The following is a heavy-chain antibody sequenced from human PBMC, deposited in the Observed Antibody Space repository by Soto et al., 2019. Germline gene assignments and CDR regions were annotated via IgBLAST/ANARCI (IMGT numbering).Heavy chain of an antibody. CDR3: ARGARVRLRFLEWYTDGGYYYYGMDV. V-gene: IGHV4-34*01. D-gene: IGHD3-3*01. J-gene: IGHJ6*02. CDR2: INHSGST. CDR1: GGSFSGYY. Sequence: SETLSLTCAVYGGSFSGYYWSWIRQPPGKGLEWIGEINHSGSTNYNPSLKSRVTISVDTSKNQFSLKLSSVTAADTAVYYCARGARVRLRFLEWYTDGGYYYYGMDVWGQGTTVTVSS.